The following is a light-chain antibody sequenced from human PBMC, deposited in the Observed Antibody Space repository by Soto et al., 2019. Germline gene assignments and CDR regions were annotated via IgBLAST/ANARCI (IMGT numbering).Light chain of an antibody. CDR2: AAS. V-gene: IGKV1-39*01. CDR1: QSISSY. J-gene: IGKJ5*01. CDR3: QQSYSTPVT. Sequence: DIKVTQYPASLSGSVGDKVTVACRASQSISSYLNWYQQKPGKAPKLLIYAASSLQSGVPSRFSGSGAGTDFPLTISGLQPEEFATYYCQQSYSTPVTFRRGTRLEIK.